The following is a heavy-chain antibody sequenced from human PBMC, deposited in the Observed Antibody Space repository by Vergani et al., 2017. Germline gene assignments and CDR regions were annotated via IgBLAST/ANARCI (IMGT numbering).Heavy chain of an antibody. J-gene: IGHJ5*02. Sequence: QVQLQESGPGVVKPSQTLSLTCAVSGGSISSGDHCWTWIRQRPGKGLEWIGYIFYSGTTYDNPSLRSRLSISVVTSQNQFSLKLTSVTAADTAVYYCARGNCGVNCPKYNWLAPWGRGILVTVSS. CDR3: ARGNCGVNCPKYNWLAP. V-gene: IGHV4-31*11. CDR1: GGSISSGDHC. D-gene: IGHD2-21*01. CDR2: IFYSGTT.